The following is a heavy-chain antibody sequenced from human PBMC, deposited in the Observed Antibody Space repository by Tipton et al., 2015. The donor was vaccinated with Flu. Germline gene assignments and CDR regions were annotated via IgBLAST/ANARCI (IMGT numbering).Heavy chain of an antibody. Sequence: TLSLTCTVSGGSISSGSYYWSWIRQPAGKGLEWIGRIYTSGSTNYNPSLKSRVTISVDTSKNQFSLKLSSVTAADTAVYYCARDGIAWDYYGMDVWGQGTTVTVPS. CDR1: GGSISSGSYY. D-gene: IGHD1-26*01. CDR2: IYTSGST. V-gene: IGHV4-61*02. CDR3: ARDGIAWDYYGMDV. J-gene: IGHJ6*02.